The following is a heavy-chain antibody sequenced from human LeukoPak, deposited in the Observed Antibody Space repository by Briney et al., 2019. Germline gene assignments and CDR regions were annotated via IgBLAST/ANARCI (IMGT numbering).Heavy chain of an antibody. CDR2: IYPHDSDT. CDR1: GYTFTNYW. J-gene: IGHJ4*02. V-gene: IGHV5-51*03. Sequence: PGESLKISCKGSGYTFTNYWIGWVRQVPGKGLEWMGVIYPHDSDTRYSPSFQGQITISADKSISTAYLQWSSLKASDTAIYYCAREVLTGTLTHPSDYWGQGTLVAVSS. CDR3: AREVLTGTLTHPSDY. D-gene: IGHD1-20*01.